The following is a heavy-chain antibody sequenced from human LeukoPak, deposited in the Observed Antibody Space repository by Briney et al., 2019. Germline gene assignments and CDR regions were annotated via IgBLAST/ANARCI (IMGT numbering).Heavy chain of an antibody. V-gene: IGHV1-8*03. CDR3: ARGGVHHDFWSGYYYYYYMDV. CDR1: GYTFTSYD. CDR2: MNPNSGNT. Sequence: ASVKVSCKASGYTFTSYDINWVRQATGQGLEWMGWMNPNSGNTGYAQKFQGRVTITRNTSISTAYMELSSLRSEDTAVYYCARGGVHHDFWSGYYYYYYMDVWGKGTTVTVSS. D-gene: IGHD3-3*01. J-gene: IGHJ6*03.